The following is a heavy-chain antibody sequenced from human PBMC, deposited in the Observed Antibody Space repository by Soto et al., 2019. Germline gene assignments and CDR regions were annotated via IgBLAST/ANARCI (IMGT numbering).Heavy chain of an antibody. Sequence: QVQVVQSGAEVKRPGSSVKVSCKASGDTFNFYSINWVRQAPGVGLEWVGRVNPILSMSNYAQRFQGRVTMTADKSTSTADMELRSLRSEDMAIYYCASSYGSGYRAFDYWGQGALVTVSS. V-gene: IGHV1-69*02. J-gene: IGHJ4*02. CDR2: VNPILSMS. CDR3: ASSYGSGYRAFDY. D-gene: IGHD3-10*01. CDR1: GDTFNFYS.